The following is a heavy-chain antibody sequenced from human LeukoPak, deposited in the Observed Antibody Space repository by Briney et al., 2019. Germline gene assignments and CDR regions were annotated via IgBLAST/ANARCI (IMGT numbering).Heavy chain of an antibody. CDR1: GGTFSSYT. CDR2: IIPILGIA. V-gene: IGHV1-69*02. J-gene: IGHJ4*02. CDR3: ATVDYGGYFDY. D-gene: IGHD4/OR15-4a*01. Sequence: ASVKVSCKASGGTFSSYTISWVRQAPGQGLEWMGRIIPILGIANYAQKFQGRVTITADKSTSTAYMELSSLRFEDTAVYYCATVDYGGYFDYWGQGTLVTVSS.